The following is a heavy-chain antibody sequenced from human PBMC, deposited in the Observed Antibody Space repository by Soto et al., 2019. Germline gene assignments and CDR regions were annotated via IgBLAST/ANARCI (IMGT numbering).Heavy chain of an antibody. D-gene: IGHD3-3*01. J-gene: IGHJ4*02. Sequence: VASVKVSCKASGYTFTSYGISWVRKAPGQGLEWMGWISAYNGNTNYAQKFQGRVTMTTDTSTSTAYMELRSLRSDDTAVYYCARTLNEWLLGLDWGQGTLVTVSS. V-gene: IGHV1-18*01. CDR2: ISAYNGNT. CDR3: ARTLNEWLLGLD. CDR1: GYTFTSYG.